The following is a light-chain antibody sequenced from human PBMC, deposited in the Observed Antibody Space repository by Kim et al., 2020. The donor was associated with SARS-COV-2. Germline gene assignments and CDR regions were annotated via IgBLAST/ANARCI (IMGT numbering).Light chain of an antibody. J-gene: IGLJ3*02. Sequence: QSALTQPASVSGSPGQSITISCTGTSSDVGNYDLVSWYQQHPGTVPKLMIYDVTKRPSGVSNRFSGSKSGNTASLTISGLQAGDEADYYCCSYAGSSSWVFGGGTQLTVL. CDR3: CSYAGSSSWV. CDR1: SSDVGNYDL. CDR2: DVT. V-gene: IGLV2-23*02.